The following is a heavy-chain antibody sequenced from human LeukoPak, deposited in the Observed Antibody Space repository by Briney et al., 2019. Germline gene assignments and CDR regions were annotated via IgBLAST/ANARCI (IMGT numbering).Heavy chain of an antibody. D-gene: IGHD3-16*01. J-gene: IGHJ4*02. CDR2: LRGNGAT. V-gene: IGHV3-23*01. CDR1: GFTLSSYA. CDR3: AKASWVSSADAVL. Sequence: GGSLRLSCAASGFTLSSYAMSWVREAPARGLEWVSSLRGNGATFYADSVKGRFTLSRDDSRNTVYLQLNNLRVEDTAVYYCAKASWVSSADAVLWGQGTVVTVSS.